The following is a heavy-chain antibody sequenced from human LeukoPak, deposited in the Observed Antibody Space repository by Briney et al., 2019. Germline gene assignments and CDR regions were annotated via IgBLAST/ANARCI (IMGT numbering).Heavy chain of an antibody. CDR3: ARDRTYAVRVTALDY. D-gene: IGHD3-10*01. J-gene: IGHJ4*02. Sequence: ASVKVSCKASGYTFTSYAMHWVRQAPGQRLEWMGWINAGNGNTKYSQKFQGRVTITRDTSASTAYMELSSLRSEDTAVYYCARDRTYAVRVTALDYWGQGTLVTVSS. CDR1: GYTFTSYA. CDR2: INAGNGNT. V-gene: IGHV1-3*01.